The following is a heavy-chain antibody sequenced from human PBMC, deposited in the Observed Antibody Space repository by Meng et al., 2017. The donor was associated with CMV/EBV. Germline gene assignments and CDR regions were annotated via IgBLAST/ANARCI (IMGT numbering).Heavy chain of an antibody. CDR3: ASGPYYDFWSGYYTFDY. CDR1: SISSSSYY. Sequence: SISSSSYYWGWIRQPPGKGLEWIGSIYYSGSTYYNPSLKSRVTISVDTSKNQFSLKLSSVTAADTAVYYCASGPYYDFWSGYYTFDYWGQGTLVTVSS. D-gene: IGHD3-3*01. CDR2: IYYSGST. V-gene: IGHV4-39*07. J-gene: IGHJ4*02.